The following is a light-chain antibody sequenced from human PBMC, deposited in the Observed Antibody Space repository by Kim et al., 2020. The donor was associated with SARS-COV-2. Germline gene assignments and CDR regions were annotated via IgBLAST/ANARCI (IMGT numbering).Light chain of an antibody. CDR2: GAS. CDR3: QQYEDWPLT. Sequence: ETVLTQSPVTLSVSPGESATLSCRASQSVFGKLAWYQQKVGHAPRLLLYGASTRATGIPARFSGSGSGTEFTLTINSVQSEDSAVYYCQQYEDWPLTFGQGTKVDIK. J-gene: IGKJ1*01. V-gene: IGKV3-15*01. CDR1: QSVFGK.